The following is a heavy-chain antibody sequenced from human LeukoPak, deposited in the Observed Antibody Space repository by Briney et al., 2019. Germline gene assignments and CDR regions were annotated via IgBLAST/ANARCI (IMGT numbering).Heavy chain of an antibody. CDR1: GFTFSNYA. V-gene: IGHV3-23*01. CDR3: AKGSDYYGSVTSKKTD. J-gene: IGHJ4*02. Sequence: GGSLRLSCSVSGFTFSNYAMHWVRQAPGKGLESLSLISGGSGNIYYVDSVKGRFTISRDNSKNTLYVQMTSLRAEDTAIYYCAKGSDYYGSVTSKKTDWGQGTLVTVSS. D-gene: IGHD3-10*01. CDR2: ISGGSGNI.